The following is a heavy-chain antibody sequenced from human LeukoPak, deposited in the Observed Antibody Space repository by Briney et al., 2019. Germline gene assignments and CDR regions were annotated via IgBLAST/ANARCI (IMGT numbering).Heavy chain of an antibody. CDR1: GFTFGDHA. D-gene: IGHD3-22*01. J-gene: IGHJ4*02. CDR3: TRAYDSSGYFGDY. V-gene: IGHV3-49*04. Sequence: GGSLRLSCTASGFTFGDHAMSWVRLAPGKGLEWVGFIRSKAYGGTTEYAASVKGRFTISRDDSKSIAYLQMNSLKTEDTAVYFCTRAYDSSGYFGDYWGQGTLVTVSS. CDR2: IRSKAYGGTT.